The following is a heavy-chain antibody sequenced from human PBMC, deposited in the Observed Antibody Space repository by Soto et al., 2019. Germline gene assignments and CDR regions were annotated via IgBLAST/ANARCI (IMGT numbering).Heavy chain of an antibody. V-gene: IGHV3-23*01. J-gene: IGHJ6*03. CDR1: GFTFSSYA. CDR2: ISGRGGST. D-gene: IGHD2-2*01. Sequence: EVQLLESGGGLVQPGGSLRLSCAASGFTFSSYAMSWVRQAPGKGLEWVSAISGRGGSTYYADSVKGRFTISRDNSKNTLYLQMKSLRAEDTAVYYCAKDPRGAVPASKSYYYMDVWGKGTTVTVSS. CDR3: AKDPRGAVPASKSYYYMDV.